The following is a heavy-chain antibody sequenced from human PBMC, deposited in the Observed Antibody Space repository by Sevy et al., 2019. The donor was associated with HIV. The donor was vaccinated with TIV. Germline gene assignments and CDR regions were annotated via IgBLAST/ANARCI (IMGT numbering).Heavy chain of an antibody. V-gene: IGHV3-48*01. Sequence: GGSLRLSCAASGFTFSSYSMDWVRQAPGRGLEWVSYISSSSSTIYYADSVKGRFTISRDNAKNSLYLQMNSLRAEDTAVYYCAAEYCSSTSCYAGYYYGMDVWGQRTTVTVSS. CDR2: ISSSSSTI. D-gene: IGHD2-2*01. CDR1: GFTFSSYS. CDR3: AAEYCSSTSCYAGYYYGMDV. J-gene: IGHJ6*02.